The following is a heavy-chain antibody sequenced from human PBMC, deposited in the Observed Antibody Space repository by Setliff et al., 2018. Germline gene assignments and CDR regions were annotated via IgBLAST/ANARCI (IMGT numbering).Heavy chain of an antibody. CDR1: GGSFSGSY. CDR3: ARSESCGATNCSPFDY. Sequence: SETLSLTCAVYGGSFSGSYWSWIRQPPGKGLEWIGEIKHSGSTNYNPSLKSRVTISVDPSKNQFSLKLKSVTAADTAVYYSARSESCGATNCSPFDYWGQGTLVTVSS. CDR2: IKHSGST. J-gene: IGHJ4*02. V-gene: IGHV4-34*01. D-gene: IGHD2-2*01.